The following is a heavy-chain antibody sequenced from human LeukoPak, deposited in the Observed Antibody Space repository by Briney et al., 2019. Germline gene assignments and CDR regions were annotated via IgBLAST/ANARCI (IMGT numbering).Heavy chain of an antibody. D-gene: IGHD3-9*01. CDR1: GYTFTSYD. Sequence: ASVKVSCKASGYTFTSYDINWVRQATGQGLEWMGWMNPNSGNTGYAQKFQGRVTMTRNTSISTAYMELSSLRSEDTAVYYCARGVDILTGYTSYFDYWRQGTLVTVSS. J-gene: IGHJ4*02. V-gene: IGHV1-8*01. CDR2: MNPNSGNT. CDR3: ARGVDILTGYTSYFDY.